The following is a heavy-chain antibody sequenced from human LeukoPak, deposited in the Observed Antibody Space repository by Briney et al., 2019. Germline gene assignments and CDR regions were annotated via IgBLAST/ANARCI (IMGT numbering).Heavy chain of an antibody. D-gene: IGHD6-25*01. CDR3: ARQLPTAAADTRGYFDY. CDR2: LFYGENT. CDR1: VGSISPISSSTYY. J-gene: IGHJ4*02. Sequence: SETLSLTCTVSVGSISPISSSTYYWGWIRQAPGKGLEGIGSLFYGENTHYNPSLKSRATLSVDSSKNQFSLKLTSVTAADAAVYFCARQLPTAAADTRGYFDYWGQGTVVTVSS. V-gene: IGHV4-39*01.